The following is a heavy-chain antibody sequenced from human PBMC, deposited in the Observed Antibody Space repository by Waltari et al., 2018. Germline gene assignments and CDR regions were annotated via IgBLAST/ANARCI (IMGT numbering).Heavy chain of an antibody. V-gene: IGHV4-59*01. J-gene: IGHJ2*01. CDR2: IYYSGST. CDR3: ARVSLPQLERYWYFDL. Sequence: QVQLQESGPGLVKPSETLSLTCTVSGGSISSYYWSWIRQPPGKGLEWIGYIYYSGSTNYHPSLKSRVTISVDTSKNQFSLKLSSVTAADTAVYYCARVSLPQLERYWYFDLWGRGTLVTVSS. D-gene: IGHD1-1*01. CDR1: GGSISSYY.